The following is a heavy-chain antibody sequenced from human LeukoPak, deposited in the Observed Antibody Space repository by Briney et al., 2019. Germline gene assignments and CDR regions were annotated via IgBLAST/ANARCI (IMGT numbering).Heavy chain of an antibody. CDR2: INPNSGGT. J-gene: IGHJ4*02. V-gene: IGHV1-2*02. Sequence: ASVKVSCKASGYTFTGYYMHWVRQAPGRGLEWMGWINPNSGGTNYAQKLQGRVTMTRDTSISTAYMELSRLRSDDTAVYYCARGDDILVPLRSWGQGTLVTVSS. D-gene: IGHD3-9*01. CDR1: GYTFTGYY. CDR3: ARGDDILVPLRS.